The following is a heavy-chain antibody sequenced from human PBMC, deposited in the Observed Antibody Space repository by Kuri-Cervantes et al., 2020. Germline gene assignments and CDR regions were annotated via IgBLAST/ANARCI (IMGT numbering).Heavy chain of an antibody. D-gene: IGHD3-10*01. CDR3: ARAVGSGSYIRLDY. J-gene: IGHJ4*02. Sequence: SETLSLTCTVSGGSISSGNYYWGWIRQAPGKGLEWIGGFYLSGSTYNNPSLKSRVTISVDTSKNQFSLKLSSVTAADTAVYYCARAVGSGSYIRLDYWGQGTLVTVSS. V-gene: IGHV4-39*07. CDR2: FYLSGST. CDR1: GGSISSGNYY.